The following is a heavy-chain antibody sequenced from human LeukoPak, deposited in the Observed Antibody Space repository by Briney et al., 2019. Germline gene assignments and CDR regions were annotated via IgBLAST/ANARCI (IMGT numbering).Heavy chain of an antibody. CDR3: AGFFYDSSGAAFDI. D-gene: IGHD3-22*01. CDR2: FIPIFGSP. CDR1: VPTFTSYA. V-gene: IGHV1-69*05. Sequence: ASVKVSCKASVPTFTSYAINWVRQAPGQGLEWMGGFIPIFGSPTYALKFQGRVSFTTDESTDTAYMELSNLGSDDTAVCYCAGFFYDSSGAAFDIWGQGTMVTVSS. J-gene: IGHJ3*02.